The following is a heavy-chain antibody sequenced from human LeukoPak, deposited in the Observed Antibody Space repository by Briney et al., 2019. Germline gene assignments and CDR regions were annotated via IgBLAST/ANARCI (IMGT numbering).Heavy chain of an antibody. V-gene: IGHV4-39*01. CDR1: GGSISSSSYY. J-gene: IGHJ4*02. CDR3: ARLTMVDDY. D-gene: IGHD3-10*01. Sequence: SETLSLTCTVSGGSISSSSYYWGWIRQPPGKGLEWIGSIYYSGSTYYNPSLKSRVTISGDTSKNQFSLKLSSVTAADTAVYYCARLTMVDDYWGQGTLVTVSS. CDR2: IYYSGST.